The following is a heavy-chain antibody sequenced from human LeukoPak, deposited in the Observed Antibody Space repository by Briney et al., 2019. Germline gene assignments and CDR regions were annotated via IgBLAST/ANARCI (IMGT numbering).Heavy chain of an antibody. V-gene: IGHV4-34*01. Sequence: PSETLSLTCAVYGGSFSGYYWSWIRQPPGKGLEWIGEINHSGSTNYNPSLKSRVTISVDTPKNQFSLKLSSVTAADTAVYYCARGPRSGRDFWSGYCNFDYWGQGTLVTVSS. D-gene: IGHD3-3*01. CDR2: INHSGST. J-gene: IGHJ4*02. CDR3: ARGPRSGRDFWSGYCNFDY. CDR1: GGSFSGYY.